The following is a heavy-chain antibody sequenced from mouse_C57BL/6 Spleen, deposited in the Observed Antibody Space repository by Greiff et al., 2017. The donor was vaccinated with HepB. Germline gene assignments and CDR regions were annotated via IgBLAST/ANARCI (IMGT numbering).Heavy chain of an antibody. CDR3: ARRCYGNYEGYWAVDY. CDR2: ISSGSSTI. D-gene: IGHD2-1*01. V-gene: IGHV5-17*01. CDR1: GFTFSDYG. J-gene: IGHJ4*01. Sequence: EVKLVESGGGLVKPGGSLKLSCAASGFTFSDYGMHWVRQAPEKGLEWVAYISSGSSTIYYADTVKGRFTISRDNAKNTLYLQMTSLRSEDTAMYYCARRCYGNYEGYWAVDYWGQGTAVTVSS.